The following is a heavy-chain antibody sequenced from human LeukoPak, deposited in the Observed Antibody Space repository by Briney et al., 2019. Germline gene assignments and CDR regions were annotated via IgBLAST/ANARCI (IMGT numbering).Heavy chain of an antibody. D-gene: IGHD2-21*02. CDR2: ISYNSDTI. CDR1: GFTLDDYA. Sequence: PGGSLRLSCAASGFTLDDYAMHWVRPAPGKGLEWVSGISYNSDTIAYADSVKGQFTISRDNAKNSLYLQMNSLRAEDTALYYCAKDYCGGDCYSGWYFDLWGRGTLVTVSS. J-gene: IGHJ2*01. V-gene: IGHV3-9*01. CDR3: AKDYCGGDCYSGWYFDL.